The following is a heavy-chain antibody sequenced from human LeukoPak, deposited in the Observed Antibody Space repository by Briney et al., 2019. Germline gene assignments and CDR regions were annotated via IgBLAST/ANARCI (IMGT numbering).Heavy chain of an antibody. J-gene: IGHJ4*02. D-gene: IGHD3-3*01. CDR2: IYYSGST. CDR1: GGSISSSSYY. V-gene: IGHV4-39*01. CDR3: ARSRFLEWLSMGY. Sequence: SETLSLTCTVSGGSISSSSYYWGWIRQPPGEGLEWIGSIYYSGSTYYNPSLKSRVTISVDTSKNQFSLKLSSVTAADTAVYYCARSRFLEWLSMGYWGQGTLVTVSS.